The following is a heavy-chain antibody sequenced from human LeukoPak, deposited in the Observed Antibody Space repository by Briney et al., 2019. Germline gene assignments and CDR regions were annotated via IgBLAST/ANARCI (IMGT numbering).Heavy chain of an antibody. D-gene: IGHD3-10*01. CDR1: GFTFSSYE. CDR3: ARMLWFGESEFDY. CDR2: ISSSCSTI. J-gene: IGHJ4*02. V-gene: IGHV3-48*03. Sequence: GGSLRLSCAASGFTFSSYEMNWVRQAPGKGLERVSYISSSCSTIYYADSVKGRFTISRDNAKNSLYLQMNSLRAEDTAVYYCARMLWFGESEFDYWGQGTLVTVSS.